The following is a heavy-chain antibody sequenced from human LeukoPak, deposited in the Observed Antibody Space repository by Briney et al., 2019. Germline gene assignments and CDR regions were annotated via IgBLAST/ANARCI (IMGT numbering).Heavy chain of an antibody. Sequence: ASVKVSCKASGYTLTDYYMHWVRQAPGQGLEWMGRINPNSGGTNYAQKFQGRVTITADESTSTAYVELSSLRSEDTAVYYCARDHAYCGGDCYYRGDAFDIWGQGTMVTVSS. J-gene: IGHJ3*02. D-gene: IGHD2-21*02. CDR3: ARDHAYCGGDCYYRGDAFDI. V-gene: IGHV1-2*06. CDR2: INPNSGGT. CDR1: GYTLTDYY.